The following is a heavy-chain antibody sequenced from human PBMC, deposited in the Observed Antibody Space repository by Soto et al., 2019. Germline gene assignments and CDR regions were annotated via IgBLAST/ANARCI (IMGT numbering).Heavy chain of an antibody. D-gene: IGHD3-3*01. Sequence: SETLSLTCTVSGGSISSYYWSWIRQPPGKGLEWIGYIYYSGSTNYNPSLKSRVTISVDTSKNQFSLKLSSVTAADTAVYYCARGPYDFLSGYSGRHYLLAFCGQGSSVPGSS. CDR1: GGSISSYY. CDR2: IYYSGST. V-gene: IGHV4-59*01. J-gene: IGHJ6*02. CDR3: ARGPYDFLSGYSGRHYLLAF.